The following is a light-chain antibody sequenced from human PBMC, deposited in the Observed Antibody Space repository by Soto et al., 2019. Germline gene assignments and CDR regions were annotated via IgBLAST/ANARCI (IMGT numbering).Light chain of an antibody. CDR1: QSVSYRY. CDR2: DAS. CDR3: QQRSNWPPKIT. V-gene: IGKV3-11*01. Sequence: EIVLTHSPGTLSLSQLHRRTLXFLASQSVSYRYLAWYQQKPGQAPRLLIYDASNRATGIPARFSGSGSGTDFTLTISSLEPEDFAVYYCQQRSNWPPKITFGQGTRLEIK. J-gene: IGKJ5*01.